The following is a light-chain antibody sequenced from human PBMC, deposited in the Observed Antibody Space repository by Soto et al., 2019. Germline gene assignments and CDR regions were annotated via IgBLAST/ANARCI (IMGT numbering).Light chain of an antibody. CDR3: SPYTRSSTLV. CDR1: SSDVGAYNY. CDR2: DVS. Sequence: QSALTQPASVSGSPGQSITISCTGTSSDVGAYNYVSWYRHHPGKAPQLMICDVSDRPSGVSTRFSGSKSGNTASLTISGLQAEDEADYYCSPYTRSSTLVFGGGTKLTVL. J-gene: IGLJ2*01. V-gene: IGLV2-14*03.